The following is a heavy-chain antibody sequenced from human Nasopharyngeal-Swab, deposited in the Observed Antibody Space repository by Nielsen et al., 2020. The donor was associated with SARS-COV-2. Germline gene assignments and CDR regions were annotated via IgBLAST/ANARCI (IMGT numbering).Heavy chain of an antibody. V-gene: IGHV3-7*01. Sequence: GGSLRLSCAGSGFTFSRYWMSWVRQAPGKGLEWVANIKEDGSDKCYVDSVKGRFTISKDNAKNSLYLQMNSLRAEDTAVYFCARDPPFTGDYYFDYWGQGTLVTVSS. CDR3: ARDPPFTGDYYFDY. J-gene: IGHJ4*02. D-gene: IGHD7-27*01. CDR2: IKEDGSDK. CDR1: GFTFSRYW.